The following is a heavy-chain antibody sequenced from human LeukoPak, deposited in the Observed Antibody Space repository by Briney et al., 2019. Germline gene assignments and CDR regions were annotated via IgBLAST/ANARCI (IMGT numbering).Heavy chain of an antibody. V-gene: IGHV4-59*12. D-gene: IGHD3-22*01. J-gene: IGHJ3*02. CDR3: AKSNGYGLIDI. Sequence: PSETLSLTCAVSGRSLRGYYWGWVRQPPGKALEWIGNIFYSGSTYYSPSLKSRVTISLDTSRNQFSLKLNSVTAADTAVYYCAKSNGYGLIDIWGQGTMVTVSS. CDR2: IFYSGST. CDR1: GRSLRGYY.